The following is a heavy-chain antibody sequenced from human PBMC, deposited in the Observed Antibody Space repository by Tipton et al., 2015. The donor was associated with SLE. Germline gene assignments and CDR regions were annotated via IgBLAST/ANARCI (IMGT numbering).Heavy chain of an antibody. J-gene: IGHJ4*02. Sequence: TLSLTCTVSGGSISSGSYYWSWIRQPAGKGLEWIGRIYTSGSTNYNPSLKSRVTISVDTSKNQFSLKLSSVTAADTAVYYCARGGGAAAGLFDYWGQGTLVTVSS. D-gene: IGHD6-13*01. CDR3: ARGGGAAAGLFDY. V-gene: IGHV4-61*02. CDR1: GGSISSGSYY. CDR2: IYTSGST.